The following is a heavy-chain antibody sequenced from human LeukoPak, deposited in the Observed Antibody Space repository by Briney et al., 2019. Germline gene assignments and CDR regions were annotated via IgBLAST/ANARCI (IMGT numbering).Heavy chain of an antibody. Sequence: GASVKVSYKTSRYTVTRYNIMWVRQSPGQGVEGMGWISAYSGKKNLTPKLQGRVTITTATSTNTAYMDLRGIISDDTAGYWCARDRGIVGAKPIFDNWGQGTLVTASS. CDR1: RYTVTRYN. J-gene: IGHJ4*02. CDR2: ISAYSGKK. D-gene: IGHD1-26*01. V-gene: IGHV1-18*01. CDR3: ARDRGIVGAKPIFDN.